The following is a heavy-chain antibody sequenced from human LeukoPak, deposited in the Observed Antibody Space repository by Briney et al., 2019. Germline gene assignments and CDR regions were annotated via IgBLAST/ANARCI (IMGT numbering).Heavy chain of an antibody. Sequence: SETLSLTCTVSGGSISSSSYYWGWIRQPPGTGLEFIGRIYYSGTTYYNPSLKSRVTISVDTSKNQFSLRLTSVTAADTAVYYCASRKLGNDYWGQGTLVTVSS. D-gene: IGHD7-27*01. CDR3: ASRKLGNDY. V-gene: IGHV4-39*07. CDR2: IYYSGTT. CDR1: GGSISSSSYY. J-gene: IGHJ4*02.